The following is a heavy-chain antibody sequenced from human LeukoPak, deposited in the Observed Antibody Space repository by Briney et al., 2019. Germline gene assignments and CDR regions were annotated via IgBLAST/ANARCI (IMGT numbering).Heavy chain of an antibody. CDR3: AKGSLGSWYYFDY. CDR2: FSRHAPHT. J-gene: IGHJ4*02. CDR1: GFAFGSPA. Sequence: ALRLAWAAAGFAFGSPATRWVRQAPGKGPGWVSTFSRHAPHTYSADSVQGRFTIPRDHSKNTLYLQMNSLRAEDTAVYYCAKGSLGSWYYFDYWGQGTLVTVSS. D-gene: IGHD6-13*01. V-gene: IGHV3-23*01.